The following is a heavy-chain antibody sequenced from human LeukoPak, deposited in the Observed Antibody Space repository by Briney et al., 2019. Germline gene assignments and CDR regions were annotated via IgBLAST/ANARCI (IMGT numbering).Heavy chain of an antibody. Sequence: ASVKVSCKASGYTFTSYGISWVRQAPGQGLEWMGWISAYNGNTSYAQKLQGRVTMTTDTSTSTAYMELRSLRPDDTAVYYCARDLDPLMVAAAGIGYWGQGTLVTVSS. J-gene: IGHJ4*02. CDR3: ARDLDPLMVAAAGIGY. D-gene: IGHD6-13*01. CDR1: GYTFTSYG. V-gene: IGHV1-18*01. CDR2: ISAYNGNT.